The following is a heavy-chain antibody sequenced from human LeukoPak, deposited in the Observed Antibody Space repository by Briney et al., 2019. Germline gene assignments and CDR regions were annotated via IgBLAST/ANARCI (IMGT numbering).Heavy chain of an antibody. CDR1: GGSISSLNW. Sequence: SETLSLTCAVSGGSISSLNWWSWVRQPPGKGLEWIGEIHHSGSTNYNPSLRSRVTISVDKSKNQFSLKLSSVSAADTAVYYCVRRDYYDSTGYYPTLYWGQGTLVTVSS. V-gene: IGHV4-4*02. J-gene: IGHJ4*02. CDR2: IHHSGST. D-gene: IGHD3-22*01. CDR3: VRRDYYDSTGYYPTLY.